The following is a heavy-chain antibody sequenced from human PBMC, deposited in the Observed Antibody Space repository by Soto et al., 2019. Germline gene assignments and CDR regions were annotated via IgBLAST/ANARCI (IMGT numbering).Heavy chain of an antibody. V-gene: IGHV3-74*01. CDR1: GIAFSLYW. CDR3: ARESSGYSSYFDY. D-gene: IGHD5-12*01. CDR2: ISSDGSST. Sequence: GGSLRLSCAGSGIAFSLYWIHWFRQAPGKGLVWVSRISSDGSSTTYADSVKGRFTISRDNAKNTLYLQMNSLRAEDTAVYYCARESSGYSSYFDYWGQGTLVTVSS. J-gene: IGHJ4*02.